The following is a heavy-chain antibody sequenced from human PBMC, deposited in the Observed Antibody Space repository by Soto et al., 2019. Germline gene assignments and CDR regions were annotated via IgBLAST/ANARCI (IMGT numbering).Heavy chain of an antibody. J-gene: IGHJ5*02. Sequence: PGESLKISCKGSGYNFNNYWIAWVREMPGKGLEWMGLIYPGDSDTRYNPSFQGQVTISADKALNSAFLQWSSLKASDSGIYSCASLPNALAWCDTWGQGTLVTVSS. V-gene: IGHV5-51*01. CDR2: IYPGDSDT. CDR1: GYNFNNYW. CDR3: ASLPNALAWCDT.